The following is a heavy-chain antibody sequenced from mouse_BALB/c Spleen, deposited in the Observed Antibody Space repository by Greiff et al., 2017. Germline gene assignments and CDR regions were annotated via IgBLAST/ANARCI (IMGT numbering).Heavy chain of an antibody. CDR3: AREGYSDGSSAWFAY. Sequence: EVQLQQSGGGLVKPGGSLKLSCAASGFTFSSYAMSWVRQTPEKRLEWVATISSGGSYTYYPDSVKGRFTISRDNAKNTLYLQMSSLRSEDTAMYYCAREGYSDGSSAWFAYWGQGTLVTVSA. CDR2: ISSGGSYT. V-gene: IGHV5-9-3*01. CDR1: GFTFSSYA. J-gene: IGHJ3*01. D-gene: IGHD1-1*01.